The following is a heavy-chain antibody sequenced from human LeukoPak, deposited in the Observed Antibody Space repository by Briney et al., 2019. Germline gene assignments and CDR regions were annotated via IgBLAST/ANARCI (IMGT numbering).Heavy chain of an antibody. J-gene: IGHJ4*02. V-gene: IGHV3-21*01. CDR3: AREVGATDDY. CDR1: GFTFSSYN. CDR2: ISDSSTYI. Sequence: PGGSLRLSCAASGFTFSSYNMNWVRQAPGKGLEWVSSISDSSTYIYYADSVRGRFTISRDNAKNSLFLHMNSLRAEDTAVYYCAREVGATDDYWGQGTLVTVSS. D-gene: IGHD1-26*01.